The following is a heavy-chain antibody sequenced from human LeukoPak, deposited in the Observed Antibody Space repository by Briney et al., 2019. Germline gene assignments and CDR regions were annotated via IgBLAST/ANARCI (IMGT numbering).Heavy chain of an antibody. V-gene: IGHV3-23*01. Sequence: PTGGSLRLSCAASGFTFSSYAMSWVRQAPGRGLEWVSAISGSGDTTYYADSVKGRFTISRDNSKNTLYLQMNSLRAEDTAVYYCARDIGYCSGGRWYSWTPDSGGMDVWGQGTTVTVSS. CDR1: GFTFSSYA. D-gene: IGHD2-15*01. CDR2: ISGSGDTT. J-gene: IGHJ6*02. CDR3: ARDIGYCSGGRWYSWTPDSGGMDV.